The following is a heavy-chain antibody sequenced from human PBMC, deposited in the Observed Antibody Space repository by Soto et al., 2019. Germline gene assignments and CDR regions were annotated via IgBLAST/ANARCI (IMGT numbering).Heavy chain of an antibody. CDR3: AREGGYDYVWGSYRSPFDY. CDR2: IYYSGST. J-gene: IGHJ4*02. D-gene: IGHD3-16*02. Sequence: QVQLQESGPGLVKPSQTLSLTCTVSGGSISSGGYYWSWIRQHPGKGLEWIGYIYYSGSTYYNPSLKRRVTISVDTSKNQFSLKLSSVTAADTAVYYCAREGGYDYVWGSYRSPFDYWGQGTLVTVSS. CDR1: GGSISSGGYY. V-gene: IGHV4-31*03.